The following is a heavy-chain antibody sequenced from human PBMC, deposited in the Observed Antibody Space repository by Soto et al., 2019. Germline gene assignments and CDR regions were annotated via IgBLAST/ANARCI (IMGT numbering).Heavy chain of an antibody. CDR3: AKDCGSGDGFDY. V-gene: IGHV3-21*01. CDR2: ISSSSSFI. D-gene: IGHD3-10*01. CDR1: GFNFSDYS. J-gene: IGHJ4*02. Sequence: DVQLLESGGGLVKPGGSLRLSCETSGFNFSDYSMSWVRQAPGEGLEWVSFISSSSSFIYNAESVEGRFSVSRDNPRNLMYLEMSSLRVEDTAIYYCAKDCGSGDGFDYWGQGTLVAVSS.